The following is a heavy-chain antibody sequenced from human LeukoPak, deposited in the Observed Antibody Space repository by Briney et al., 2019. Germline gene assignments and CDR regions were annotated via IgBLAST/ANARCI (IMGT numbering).Heavy chain of an antibody. Sequence: GGSLRLSCAASGFTFSTYAMTWVRQAPGEGLEWVSAISGSGTYTYYADSVKSRFTISRDNSKNTLFLQMNSLRAEDTAVYYCAKVDERGYCSSTSCYGDYWGQGTLVTVSS. CDR2: ISGSGTYT. CDR3: AKVDERGYCSSTSCYGDY. V-gene: IGHV3-23*01. CDR1: GFTFSTYA. J-gene: IGHJ4*02. D-gene: IGHD2-2*01.